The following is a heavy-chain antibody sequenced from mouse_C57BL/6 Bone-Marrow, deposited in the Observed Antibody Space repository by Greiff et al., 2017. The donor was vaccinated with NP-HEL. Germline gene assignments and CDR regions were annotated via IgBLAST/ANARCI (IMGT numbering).Heavy chain of an antibody. CDR2: IYPGDGDT. CDR1: GYAFSSYW. Sequence: QIQLQQSGAELVKPGASVKISCKASGYAFSSYWMNWVKQRPGKGLEWIGQIYPGDGDTNYNGKFKGKATLTADKSSSTAYMQLSSLTSEDSAVYFCARSGPLIWFAYWGQGTLVTVSA. D-gene: IGHD3-2*02. CDR3: ARSGPLIWFAY. V-gene: IGHV1-80*01. J-gene: IGHJ3*01.